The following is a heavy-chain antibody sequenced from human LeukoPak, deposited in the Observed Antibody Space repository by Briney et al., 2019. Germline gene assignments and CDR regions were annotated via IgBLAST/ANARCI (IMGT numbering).Heavy chain of an antibody. Sequence: GGSLRLSCAASGFTFSSYDMHWVRHATGKGLEWVSGIGTAGDIYYPGSVKGRFTISRENAKNSLYLQVNSLRAGDTAVYYCAGAGYSSTWYSRYVDLWGRGTLVTVSS. J-gene: IGHJ2*01. CDR3: AGAGYSSTWYSRYVDL. D-gene: IGHD6-13*01. V-gene: IGHV3-13*01. CDR1: GFTFSSYD. CDR2: IGTAGDI.